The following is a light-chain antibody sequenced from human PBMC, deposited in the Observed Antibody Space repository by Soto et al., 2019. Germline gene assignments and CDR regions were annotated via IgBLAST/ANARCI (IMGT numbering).Light chain of an antibody. CDR3: FSYAGNSVYV. CDR1: SSNVGSYNL. CDR2: EGT. J-gene: IGLJ1*01. V-gene: IGLV2-23*01. Sequence: QSVRTQPASVSGSPGQSITISCTGTSSNVGSYNLVSWFHQLPGKVPKLMIYEGTKRPSGVSDRFSGSKSGNTASLTISGLQAEDDADYYCFSYAGNSVYVFGTGTKVTVL.